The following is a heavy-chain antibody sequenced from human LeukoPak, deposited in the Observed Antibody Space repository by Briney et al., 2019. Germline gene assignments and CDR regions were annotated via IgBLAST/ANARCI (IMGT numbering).Heavy chain of an antibody. CDR2: IWYAGSNK. CDR3: ARDRGSYGLNPAY. V-gene: IGHV3-33*01. D-gene: IGHD5-18*01. J-gene: IGHJ4*02. Sequence: IWYAGSNKYYADSVKRRFTISRDNSKTTLYLQMNSLRAEDTAVYYCARDRGSYGLNPAYWGQGTLVTVSS.